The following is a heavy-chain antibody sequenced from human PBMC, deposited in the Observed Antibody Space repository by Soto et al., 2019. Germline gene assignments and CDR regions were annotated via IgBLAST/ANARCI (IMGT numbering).Heavy chain of an antibody. CDR2: VRNKANSYTT. CDR3: AKIYGMDV. CDR1: GFTFSDHH. J-gene: IGHJ6*02. Sequence: EVQLVESGGGLVQPGGSLRLSCAASGFTFSDHHMDSVRQAPGKGLEWVGRVRNKANSYTTEYAASVKGRFTISRDDSKNSLYLQMNSLKTEDTAVYYCAKIYGMDVWGQGTMVTVSS. V-gene: IGHV3-72*01.